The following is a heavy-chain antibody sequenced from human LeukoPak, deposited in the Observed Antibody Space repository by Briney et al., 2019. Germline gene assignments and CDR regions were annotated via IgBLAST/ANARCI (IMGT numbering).Heavy chain of an antibody. CDR3: ARDNSKLRAYYFDY. Sequence: GGSLRLSCAASGFTFSSYWMSWVRQAPGKGLEWVSAINWHGGSTGYADSVKGRFTISRDNAKNSLYLQMNSLRAEDTALYYCARDNSKLRAYYFDYWGQGTLVTVSS. J-gene: IGHJ4*02. CDR1: GFTFSSYW. CDR2: INWHGGST. D-gene: IGHD4-17*01. V-gene: IGHV3-20*04.